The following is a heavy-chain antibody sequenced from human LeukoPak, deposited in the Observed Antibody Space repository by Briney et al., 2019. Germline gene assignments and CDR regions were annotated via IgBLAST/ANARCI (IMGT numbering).Heavy chain of an antibody. CDR1: GGSSSGYY. Sequence: SETLSLTCAVYGGSSSGYYWSWIRQPPGKGLGWIGEINHSGSTNYNPSLKSRVTISVDTSKNQFSLKLSSVTAADTAVYYCARPYLRYYYDSSGYYYPWGQGTLVTVSS. D-gene: IGHD3-22*01. CDR3: ARPYLRYYYDSSGYYYP. J-gene: IGHJ5*02. V-gene: IGHV4-34*01. CDR2: INHSGST.